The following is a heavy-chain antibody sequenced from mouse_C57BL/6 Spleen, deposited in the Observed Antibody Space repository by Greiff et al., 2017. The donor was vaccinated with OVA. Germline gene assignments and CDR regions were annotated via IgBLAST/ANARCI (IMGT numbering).Heavy chain of an antibody. CDR2: ISSGSSTI. V-gene: IGHV5-17*01. CDR3: ARGDYGNYWYFDV. J-gene: IGHJ1*03. D-gene: IGHD2-1*01. Sequence: EVKLMESGGGLVKPGGSLKLSCAASGFTFSDYGMHWVRQAPEKGLEWVAYISSGSSTIYSADTVKGRFTISRDNAKNTLFLQMTSLRSEDTAMYYCARGDYGNYWYFDVWGTGTTVTVSS. CDR1: GFTFSDYG.